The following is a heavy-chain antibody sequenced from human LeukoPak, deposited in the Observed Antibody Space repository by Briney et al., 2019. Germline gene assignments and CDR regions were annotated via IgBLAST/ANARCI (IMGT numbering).Heavy chain of an antibody. D-gene: IGHD6-13*01. Sequence: SETLSLTCAVYGGSFSGYYWSWIRQPPGKGLEWIGEINHSGSTNYNPSLKSRVIISVDTSKNQFSLKLSSVTAADTAVYYCARAGLIAGNNWFDPWGQGTLVTVSS. CDR3: ARAGLIAGNNWFDP. CDR1: GGSFSGYY. J-gene: IGHJ5*02. CDR2: INHSGST. V-gene: IGHV4-34*09.